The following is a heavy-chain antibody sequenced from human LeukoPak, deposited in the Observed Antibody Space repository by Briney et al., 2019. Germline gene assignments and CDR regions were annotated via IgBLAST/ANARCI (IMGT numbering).Heavy chain of an antibody. D-gene: IGHD6-13*01. Sequence: GGSLRLSCAASGFTFSSYAMSWVRQAPGKGLEWASAISGSGGSTYYADSVKGRFTISRDNSKNTLYLQMNSLRAEDTAVYYCAKGGRAAADHYYYGMDVWGQGTTVTVSS. CDR1: GFTFSSYA. CDR3: AKGGRAAADHYYYGMDV. V-gene: IGHV3-23*01. J-gene: IGHJ6*02. CDR2: ISGSGGST.